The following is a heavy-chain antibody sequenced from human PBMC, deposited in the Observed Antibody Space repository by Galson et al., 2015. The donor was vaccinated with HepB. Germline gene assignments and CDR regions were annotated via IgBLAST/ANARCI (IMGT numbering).Heavy chain of an antibody. CDR1: GGSISSSSYY. CDR3: ARRRGYSYGDNFDY. V-gene: IGHV4-39*01. D-gene: IGHD5-18*01. Sequence: ETLSLTCTVSGGSISSSSYYWGWIRQPPGKGLEWIGSIYYSGSTYYNPSLKSRVTISVDTSKNQFSLKLSSVTAADTAVYYCARRRGYSYGDNFDYWGQGTLVTVSS. J-gene: IGHJ4*02. CDR2: IYYSGST.